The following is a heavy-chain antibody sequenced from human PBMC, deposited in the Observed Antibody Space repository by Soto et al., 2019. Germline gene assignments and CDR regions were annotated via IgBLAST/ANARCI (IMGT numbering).Heavy chain of an antibody. V-gene: IGHV3-64D*08. CDR3: VKDVAVTMIVVDVGYFQH. D-gene: IGHD3-22*01. CDR1: GFTFSSYA. J-gene: IGHJ1*01. Sequence: GGSLRLSCSASGFTFSSYAMHWVRQAPGKGLEYVSAISSNGGSTYYADSVKGRFTISRDNSKNTLYLQMSSLRAEDTAVYYCVKDVAVTMIVVDVGYFQHWGQGTLVTVSS. CDR2: ISSNGGST.